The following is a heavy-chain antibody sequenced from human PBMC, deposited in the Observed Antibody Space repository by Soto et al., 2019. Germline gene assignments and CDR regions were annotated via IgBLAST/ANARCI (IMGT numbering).Heavy chain of an antibody. CDR3: ARGLLWFGELGNWFDP. J-gene: IGHJ5*02. V-gene: IGHV6-1*01. CDR1: GDSVSSNSAA. Sequence: SQTLSLTCAISGDSVSSNSAAWNWIRQSPSRGLEWLGRTYYRSKWYNDYAVSVKSRITINPDTSKNQFSLQLNSVTPEDTAVYYCARGLLWFGELGNWFDPWGQGTLVTVS. CDR2: TYYRSKWYN. D-gene: IGHD3-10*01.